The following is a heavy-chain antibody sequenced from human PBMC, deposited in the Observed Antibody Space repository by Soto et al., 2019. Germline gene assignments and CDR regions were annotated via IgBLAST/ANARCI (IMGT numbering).Heavy chain of an antibody. CDR2: IYYSGST. CDR1: GGSMSSYY. CDR3: ARGEWLATIKPYFAY. D-gene: IGHD5-12*01. Sequence: SETLSLTCTVSGGSMSSYYWSWIRQSPGKGLEWIGYIYYSGSTNYNPSLRSRVTISLDTSKNQFSLMLSSVTAADTAVYYCARGEWLATIKPYFAYWGQGTLVTVSS. J-gene: IGHJ4*02. V-gene: IGHV4-59*01.